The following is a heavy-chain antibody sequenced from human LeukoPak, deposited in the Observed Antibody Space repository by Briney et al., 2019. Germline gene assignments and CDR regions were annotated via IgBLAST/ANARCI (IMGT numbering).Heavy chain of an antibody. V-gene: IGHV1-2*06. CDR3: ARDEIFLEWLF. D-gene: IGHD3-3*01. J-gene: IGHJ4*02. CDR1: GYTFTGYY. Sequence: ASVKVSCKASGYTFTGYYMHWVRQAPGQGLEWMGRINPNGGGTNYAQKFQGRVTMTRDTSISTAYMELSRLRSDDTAVYYCARDEIFLEWLFWGQGTLVTVSS. CDR2: INPNGGGT.